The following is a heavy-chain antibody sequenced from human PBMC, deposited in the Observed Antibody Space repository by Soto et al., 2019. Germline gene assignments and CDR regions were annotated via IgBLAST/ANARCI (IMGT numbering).Heavy chain of an antibody. J-gene: IGHJ4*02. CDR3: ARVNVAARSYFDF. CDR1: GVSVSGSYY. V-gene: IGHV4-61*01. CDR2: IYYSGST. Sequence: SETLSLTCTVSGVSVSGSYYWSWIRQPPGKGLEWIGYIYYSGSTNNNPSLKGRVTISIAASKNQFSLKLDSVTAADTAVYYCARVNVAARSYFDFWGQGTLVTVSS. D-gene: IGHD6-6*01.